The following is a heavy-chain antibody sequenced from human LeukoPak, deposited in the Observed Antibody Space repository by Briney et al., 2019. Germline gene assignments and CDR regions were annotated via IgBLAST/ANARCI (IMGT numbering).Heavy chain of an antibody. J-gene: IGHJ4*02. Sequence: GSLRLSCAASGFTFSSYWMHWVRQAPGKGLVWVSRINSDGSSTSYADSVKGRFTISRDNAKNTLYLQMNSLRAEDTAVYYCAREGSAYCGGDCYSDYFDYWGQGTLVTVSS. CDR2: INSDGSST. V-gene: IGHV3-74*01. CDR3: AREGSAYCGGDCYSDYFDY. D-gene: IGHD2-21*02. CDR1: GFTFSSYW.